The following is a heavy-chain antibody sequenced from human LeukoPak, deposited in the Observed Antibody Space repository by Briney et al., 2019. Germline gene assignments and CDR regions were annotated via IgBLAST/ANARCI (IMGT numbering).Heavy chain of an antibody. Sequence: SETLSLTCTVSGGSISSYYWSWIRQPPGKGLEWIGYIYYSGSTYYNPSLKSRVTISVDTSKNQFSLKLSSVTAADTAVYYCARDEVGATSAFDIWGQGTMVTVSS. D-gene: IGHD1-26*01. J-gene: IGHJ3*02. V-gene: IGHV4-59*12. CDR1: GGSISSYY. CDR2: IYYSGST. CDR3: ARDEVGATSAFDI.